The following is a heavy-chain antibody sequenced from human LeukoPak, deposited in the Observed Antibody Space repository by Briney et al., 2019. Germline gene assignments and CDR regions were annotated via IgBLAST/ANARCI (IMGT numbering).Heavy chain of an antibody. Sequence: SETLSLTCTVSGGSISSNSHYWGWIRQPPGRGLEWIGTVYFSGSTYYNPSLKSRVTISVDTSKNQFSLKLSSVTAADTAVFYYARQGAGHYYDSGNYYTAMGAFDIWGQGTTVTVSS. V-gene: IGHV4-39*01. CDR2: VYFSGST. D-gene: IGHD3-10*01. CDR1: GGSISSNSHY. CDR3: ARQGAGHYYDSGNYYTAMGAFDI. J-gene: IGHJ3*02.